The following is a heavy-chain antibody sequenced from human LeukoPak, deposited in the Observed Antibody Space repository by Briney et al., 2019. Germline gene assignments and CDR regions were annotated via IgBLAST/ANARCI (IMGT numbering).Heavy chain of an antibody. CDR1: GYTFTSYD. CDR2: MNPNSGNT. Sequence: ASVKVSCKASGYTFTSYDINWVRQATGQGLEWMGWMNPNSGNTGYAQKFQGRVTMTRNTSISTAYMELSSLRSEDTAVYYCARGPPDGDSDYYYGMDVWGQGTTVTVSS. V-gene: IGHV1-8*01. D-gene: IGHD4-17*01. J-gene: IGHJ6*02. CDR3: ARGPPDGDSDYYYGMDV.